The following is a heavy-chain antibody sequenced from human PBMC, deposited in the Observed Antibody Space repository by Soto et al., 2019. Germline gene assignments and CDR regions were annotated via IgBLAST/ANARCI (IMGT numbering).Heavy chain of an antibody. J-gene: IGHJ6*02. V-gene: IGHV3-23*01. CDR3: EKLVRGSAEVYGMDV. D-gene: IGHD3-10*01. Sequence: EVQLLESGGGLVQPGGSLRLSCAASGFTFSSYAMSWVRQAPGKGLEWVSASSGSGGSTYYADSVKGRFTISRDNSKNTLYLQMNSLRAEDTAVYYCEKLVRGSAEVYGMDVWGQGTTVTVSS. CDR1: GFTFSSYA. CDR2: SSGSGGST.